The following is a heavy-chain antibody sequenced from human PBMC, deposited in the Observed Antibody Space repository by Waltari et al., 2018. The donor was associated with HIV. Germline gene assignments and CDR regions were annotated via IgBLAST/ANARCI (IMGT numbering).Heavy chain of an antibody. CDR2: IYPGDSDT. CDR3: ATSRSTYYDTGGYFDY. CDR1: GSSFTSYW. J-gene: IGHJ4*02. Sequence: EVQLVQSGAEVKKPGESLKISCKAAGSSFTSYWIGWVRQMPGKGLEWMGIIYPGDSDTRYSQSFQGQVTISADKSISTAYLQWSSLKASDTAMYYCATSRSTYYDTGGYFDYWGQGTLVTVSS. D-gene: IGHD3-22*01. V-gene: IGHV5-51*03.